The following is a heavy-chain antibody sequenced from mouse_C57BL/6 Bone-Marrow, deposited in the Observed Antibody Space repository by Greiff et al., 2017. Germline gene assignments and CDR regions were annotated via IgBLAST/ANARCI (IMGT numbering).Heavy chain of an antibody. CDR3: ARGGNYGGYYFDY. J-gene: IGHJ2*01. CDR1: GYTFTTYP. Sequence: VKLQESGAELVKPGASVKMSCKASGYTFTTYPIEWMKQNHGKSLEWIGNFHPYNDDTKYNEKFKGKATLTVEKSSSTVYLELSRLTSDDPAVYYCARGGNYGGYYFDYWGQGTTLTVSS. CDR2: FHPYNDDT. V-gene: IGHV1-47*01. D-gene: IGHD2-1*01.